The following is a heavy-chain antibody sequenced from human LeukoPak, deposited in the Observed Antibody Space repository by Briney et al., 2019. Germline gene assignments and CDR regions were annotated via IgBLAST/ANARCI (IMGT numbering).Heavy chain of an antibody. CDR2: IAYDGSNK. CDR1: RFTFSSYA. CDR3: ARDIYSGLLAGYFDY. V-gene: IGHV3-30-3*01. Sequence: GGSLRLSCAASRFTFSSYAMHWVRQAPGKGLEWVAVIAYDGSNKYYADSVKGRFTISRDNSKNTLYLQMNSLRAEDTAVYYCARDIYSGLLAGYFDYWGQGTLVTVSS. J-gene: IGHJ4*02. D-gene: IGHD5-12*01.